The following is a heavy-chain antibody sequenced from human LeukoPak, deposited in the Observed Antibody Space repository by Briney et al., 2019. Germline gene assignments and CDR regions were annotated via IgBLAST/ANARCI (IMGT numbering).Heavy chain of an antibody. J-gene: IGHJ5*02. D-gene: IGHD3-16*01. Sequence: PGGSLRLSCAASGFTLSSYWMHWVRQVPGKGLVWVSRIKSDGSDTRYADSVKGRFTISRDNAKNTLYLQMNSLRAEDTAVYYCAKGAWGAWFDPWGQGTLVTVSS. CDR2: IKSDGSDT. V-gene: IGHV3-74*01. CDR3: AKGAWGAWFDP. CDR1: GFTLSSYW.